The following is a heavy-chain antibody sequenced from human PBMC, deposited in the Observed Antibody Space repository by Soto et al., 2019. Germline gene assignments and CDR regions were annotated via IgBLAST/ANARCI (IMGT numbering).Heavy chain of an antibody. V-gene: IGHV4-59*01. CDR3: ARDLWGYCGTDCYPLDV. Sequence: PSETLSLTCTVSGGSISSYYWSWIRQPPGKGLEWIGYIYYTGTTDYNPSLKSRVTISVDTSKNQFSLKLNSVTAADTAVYYCARDLWGYCGTDCYPLDVWGQGTTVNVSS. CDR1: GGSISSYY. CDR2: IYYTGTT. J-gene: IGHJ6*02. D-gene: IGHD2-21*02.